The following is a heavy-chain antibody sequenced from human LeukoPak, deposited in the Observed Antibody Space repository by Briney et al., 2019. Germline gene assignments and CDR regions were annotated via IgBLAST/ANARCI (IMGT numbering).Heavy chain of an antibody. J-gene: IGHJ6*03. CDR3: AREDSEYYYDSSGYYVGYYYYMDV. Sequence: PGGSLRLSCAASGFTFREYYMSWIRQAPGKGLECLSYISGSGGAIYYADSLKGRFTVSRDNAKNSLYLQMNSLRAEDTAVYYCAREDSEYYYDSSGYYVGYYYYMDVWGKGTTVTVSS. V-gene: IGHV3-11*04. CDR2: ISGSGGAI. CDR1: GFTFREYY. D-gene: IGHD3-22*01.